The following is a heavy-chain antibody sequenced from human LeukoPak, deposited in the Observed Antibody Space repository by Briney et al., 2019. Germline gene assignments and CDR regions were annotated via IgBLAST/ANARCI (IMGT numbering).Heavy chain of an antibody. Sequence: SETLSLTCTVSGDFISSHNYYWVWVRQPPGKGLEWIGSIYYGGNTDYNPSLKSRVTISVDTSKNQFSLKLRSVTAADTAVYYCASYDSSAYDAFHIWGLGTMVIVSS. CDR1: GDFISSHNYY. CDR2: IYYGGNT. D-gene: IGHD3-22*01. J-gene: IGHJ3*02. CDR3: ASYDSSAYDAFHI. V-gene: IGHV4-39*07.